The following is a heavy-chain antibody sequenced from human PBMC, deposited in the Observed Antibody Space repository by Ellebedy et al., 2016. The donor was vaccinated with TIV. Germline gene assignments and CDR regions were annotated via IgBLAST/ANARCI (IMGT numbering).Heavy chain of an antibody. J-gene: IGHJ6*02. CDR3: ARVGGSSWYNYYYYYGMDV. CDR1: GFTFSSYA. D-gene: IGHD6-13*01. Sequence: GGSLRLSXAASGFTFSSYAMHWVRQAPGKGLEWVAVISYDGSNKYYADSVKGRFTISRDNSKNTLYLQMNSLRADDTAVYYCARVGGSSWYNYYYYYGMDVWGQGTTVTVSS. CDR2: ISYDGSNK. V-gene: IGHV3-30-3*01.